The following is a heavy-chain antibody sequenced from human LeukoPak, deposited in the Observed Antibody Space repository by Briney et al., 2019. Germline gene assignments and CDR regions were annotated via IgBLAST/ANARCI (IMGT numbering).Heavy chain of an antibody. D-gene: IGHD5-12*01. J-gene: IGHJ6*02. V-gene: IGHV4-59*01. CDR1: GGSISSYY. Sequence: SETLSLTCTVSGGSISSYYWSWIRQPPGKGLEWIGYIYYSGSTNYNPSLKSRVTISVDTSKNQFSLKLSSVTAADTAVYYCARVKGSPGDGYNSLIPYYYYYGMDVWGQGTTVTVSS. CDR3: ARVKGSPGDGYNSLIPYYYYYGMDV. CDR2: IYYSGST.